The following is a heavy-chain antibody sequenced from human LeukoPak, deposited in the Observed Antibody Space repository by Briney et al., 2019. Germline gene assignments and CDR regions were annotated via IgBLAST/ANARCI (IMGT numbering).Heavy chain of an antibody. CDR3: AREFSGSNYGFPFDY. V-gene: IGHV3-48*01. D-gene: IGHD1-26*01. Sequence: GGSLRLSCAASGFTFSSYSMNWVRQAPGKGLEWVSYISSSSSTIYYADSVKGRFTISRDNAKNSLYLQMNSLRAEDTAVYYCAREFSGSNYGFPFDYWGQGTLVTVSS. CDR2: ISSSSSTI. J-gene: IGHJ4*02. CDR1: GFTFSSYS.